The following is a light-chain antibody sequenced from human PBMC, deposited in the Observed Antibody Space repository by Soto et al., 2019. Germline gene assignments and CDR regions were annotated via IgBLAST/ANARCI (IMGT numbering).Light chain of an antibody. V-gene: IGKV3-20*01. CDR1: QSVSNSY. CDR3: QHYGSSYT. CDR2: GAS. J-gene: IGKJ2*01. Sequence: ENVLTQSPGTLSLSTGERATLSCRASQSVSNSYLAWYQQKPGQAPRLLIYGASSRATGIPDRFSGSGSGTDFTLTISRLEPEDFAVYYCQHYGSSYTFGQGTKLEIK.